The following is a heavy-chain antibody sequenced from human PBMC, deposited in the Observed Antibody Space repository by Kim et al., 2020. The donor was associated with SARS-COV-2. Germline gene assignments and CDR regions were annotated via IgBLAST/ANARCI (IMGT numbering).Heavy chain of an antibody. V-gene: IGHV3-66*03. Sequence: GGSLRLSCAASGFTVSSNYMGWVRQAPGKGLEWVSVIYSCGSTYYADSVKGRFTISRDNSKNTLYLQMNSLRAEDTAVYYCARDQGAAGLETPDYYYYYGMDVWGQGTTVTVSS. J-gene: IGHJ6*02. D-gene: IGHD6-13*01. CDR2: IYSCGST. CDR1: GFTVSSNY. CDR3: ARDQGAAGLETPDYYYYYGMDV.